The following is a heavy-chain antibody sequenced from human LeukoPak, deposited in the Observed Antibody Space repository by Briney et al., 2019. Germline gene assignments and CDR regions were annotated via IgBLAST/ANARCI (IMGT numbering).Heavy chain of an antibody. V-gene: IGHV3-21*01. J-gene: IGHJ4*02. Sequence: GGSLRLSCAASGFTFSSYSMNWVRQAPGKGLEWVSSISSSSSYIYYADSVKGRFTISRDNAKNSLYLQMNSLRAEDTAVYYCARDTGVIAAAGLFDYWGQGTLVTVSS. CDR1: GFTFSSYS. CDR3: ARDTGVIAAAGLFDY. CDR2: ISSSSSYI. D-gene: IGHD6-13*01.